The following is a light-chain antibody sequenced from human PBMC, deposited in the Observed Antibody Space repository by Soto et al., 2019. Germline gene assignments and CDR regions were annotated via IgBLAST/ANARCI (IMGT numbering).Light chain of an antibody. Sequence: QSVLTQPASVSGSPGQSITISCPGTSSDVGGYNYVSWYQQHPGKAPKVMIYDVSNRPSGVSNRFSGSKSGNTASLTISGLQAEDEADYYCSAYTSSSTVVFGGGTKLTVL. CDR1: SSDVGGYNY. CDR3: SAYTSSSTVV. CDR2: DVS. V-gene: IGLV2-14*01. J-gene: IGLJ2*01.